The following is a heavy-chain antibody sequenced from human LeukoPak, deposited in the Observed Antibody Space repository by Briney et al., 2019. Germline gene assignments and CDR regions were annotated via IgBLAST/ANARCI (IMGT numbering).Heavy chain of an antibody. V-gene: IGHV4-38-2*02. CDR3: ARGLAAAGAYDAFDI. D-gene: IGHD6-13*01. CDR2: IYHSGST. J-gene: IGHJ3*02. Sequence: SETLSLTCTVSGYSISSGYYWGWIRQPPGKGLGWVGSIYHSGSTYYNPSLKSRVTISVDTSKNQFSLKLSSVTAADTAVYYCARGLAAAGAYDAFDIWGQGTMVTVSS. CDR1: GYSISSGYY.